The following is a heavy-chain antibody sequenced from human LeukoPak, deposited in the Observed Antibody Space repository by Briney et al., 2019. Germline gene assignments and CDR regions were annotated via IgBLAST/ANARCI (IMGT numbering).Heavy chain of an antibody. V-gene: IGHV1-69*04. CDR2: LIPILGIA. CDR3: ARGYCSGGSCYSPSNNWFDP. D-gene: IGHD2-15*01. J-gene: IGHJ5*02. Sequence: SVKVSCKASGGTFSSYAISWVRQAPGQGLEWMGRLIPILGIANYAQKFQGRVTITADKSTSTAYMELSSLRSEDTAVYYCARGYCSGGSCYSPSNNWFDPWGQGTLVTVSS. CDR1: GGTFSSYA.